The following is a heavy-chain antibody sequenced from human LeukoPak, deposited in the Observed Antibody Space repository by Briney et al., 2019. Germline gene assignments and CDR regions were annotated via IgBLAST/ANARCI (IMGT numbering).Heavy chain of an antibody. V-gene: IGHV4-30-4*08. CDR3: ARGDDYSNYSSFGGFDY. Sequence: LRLSCAASGFTVSSNEMSWIRQPPGKGLEWIGYIYYSGSTYYNPSLKSRVTISVDTSKNQFSLKLRSVTAADTAVYYCARGDDYSNYSSFGGFDYWGQGTLVTVSS. CDR2: IYYSGST. D-gene: IGHD4-11*01. J-gene: IGHJ4*02. CDR1: GFTVSSNEM.